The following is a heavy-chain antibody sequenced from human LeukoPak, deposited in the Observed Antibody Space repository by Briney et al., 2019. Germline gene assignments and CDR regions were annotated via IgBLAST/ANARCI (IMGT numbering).Heavy chain of an antibody. Sequence: GGSLRLSCAASGFTFSSYWMSWVRQAPGKGLEWVANIKQDGSEKYYVDSVKGRFTISRDNAKNSLYLQMNSLRAEDTAVYYCARVIMVLGVSTPPQLDYWGQGTLVTVSS. CDR3: ARVIMVLGVSTPPQLDY. V-gene: IGHV3-7*01. D-gene: IGHD3-10*01. J-gene: IGHJ4*02. CDR1: GFTFSSYW. CDR2: IKQDGSEK.